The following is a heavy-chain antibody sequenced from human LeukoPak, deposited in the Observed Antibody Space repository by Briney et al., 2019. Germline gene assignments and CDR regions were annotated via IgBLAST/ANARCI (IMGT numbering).Heavy chain of an antibody. V-gene: IGHV3-74*01. J-gene: IGHJ6*03. CDR1: GLTFSSYW. CDR2: INSDGSTT. CDR3: ARDRRLWNMDV. D-gene: IGHD4/OR15-4a*01. Sequence: GGSLRLSCAASGLTFSSYWMHWARQAPGEGLVWVSRINSDGSTTTYADSVKGRFTISRDNAKNTLYLQMNSLRAEDTAVYYCARDRRLWNMDVWGTGTTVTISS.